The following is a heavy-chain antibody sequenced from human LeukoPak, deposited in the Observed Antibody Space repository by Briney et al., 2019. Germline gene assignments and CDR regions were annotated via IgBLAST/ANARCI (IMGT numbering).Heavy chain of an antibody. V-gene: IGHV3-23*01. CDR3: ARGEAVAGTFDY. CDR1: GFTFSSYA. J-gene: IGHJ4*02. D-gene: IGHD6-19*01. Sequence: GGSLRLSCAASGFTFSSYAMSWVRQAPGKGLEWVSAISGSGGSTYYADSVKGRFTISRDNAKNSLYLQMNSLRAEDTAVYYCARGEAVAGTFDYWGQGTLVTVSS. CDR2: ISGSGGST.